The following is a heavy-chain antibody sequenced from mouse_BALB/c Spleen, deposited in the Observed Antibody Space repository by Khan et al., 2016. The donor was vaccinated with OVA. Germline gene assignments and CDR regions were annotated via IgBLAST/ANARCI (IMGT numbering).Heavy chain of an antibody. Sequence: QIQLVQSGPELKKPGETVKISCKASGYTFTNYVMNWVKQAPGKGLKWMGWINTYTGEPTYADDFKGRFAFSLETSASTASLQINNLKNEDTATYCWTRFHGGFWGQGTTLTVAS. J-gene: IGHJ2*01. CDR1: GYTFTNYV. V-gene: IGHV9-3-1*01. CDR3: TRFHGGF. CDR2: INTYTGEP.